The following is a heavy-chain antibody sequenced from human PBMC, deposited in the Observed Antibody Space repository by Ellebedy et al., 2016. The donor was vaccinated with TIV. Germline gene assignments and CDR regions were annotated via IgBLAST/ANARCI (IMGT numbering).Heavy chain of an antibody. Sequence: ASVKVSXXASGYSFNSNGISWVRQAPGQGLEWMGWISVYNGNTNYAQKFQGRVTITADKSTSTAYMELSSLRSEDTAVYYCARPSEAGLNSRFDYWGQGTLVTVSS. CDR1: GYSFNSNG. D-gene: IGHD6-19*01. J-gene: IGHJ4*02. CDR3: ARPSEAGLNSRFDY. CDR2: ISVYNGNT. V-gene: IGHV1-18*01.